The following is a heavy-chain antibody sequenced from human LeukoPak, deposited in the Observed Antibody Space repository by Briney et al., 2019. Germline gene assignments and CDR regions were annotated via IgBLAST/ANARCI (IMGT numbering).Heavy chain of an antibody. Sequence: GASVKVCCKASGYTFTGYYMHWVRQAPGQGLEWMGWINPNSGGTNYAQKFQGRVTMTRDTSISTAYMELSRLRSDDTAVYYCARIDRLYRSGWLVGDYWGQGTLVTVSS. CDR3: ARIDRLYRSGWLVGDY. J-gene: IGHJ4*02. V-gene: IGHV1-2*02. D-gene: IGHD6-13*01. CDR2: INPNSGGT. CDR1: GYTFTGYY.